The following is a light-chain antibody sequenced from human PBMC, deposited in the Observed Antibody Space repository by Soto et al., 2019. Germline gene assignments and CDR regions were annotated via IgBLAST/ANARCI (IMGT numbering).Light chain of an antibody. CDR1: QGISSA. J-gene: IGKJ5*01. CDR2: DAS. CDR3: QQFKSYPIT. Sequence: AIQLTQSPSSLSASVGDRVTITCQASQGISSALAWYQQKPGNAPKLLVYDASTLESGVPSRFSGSGSGTDFTLTISSLQPEDFATYYCQQFKSYPITFGQGTRLEIK. V-gene: IGKV1-13*02.